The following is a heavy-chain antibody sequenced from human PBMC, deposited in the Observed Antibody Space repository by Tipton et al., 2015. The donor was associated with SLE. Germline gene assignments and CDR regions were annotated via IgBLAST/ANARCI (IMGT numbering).Heavy chain of an antibody. CDR2: ISSSGSTI. J-gene: IGHJ3*02. V-gene: IGHV3-48*03. Sequence: SLGLSCAASGFTFSSYEMNWVRQAPGKGLEWVSYISSSGSTIYYADSVKGRFTISRDNAKNSLYLQMNSLRAEDTAVYYCARNLSWGAFDIWGQGTMVTVSS. CDR3: ARNLSWGAFDI. CDR1: GFTFSSYE. D-gene: IGHD6-13*01.